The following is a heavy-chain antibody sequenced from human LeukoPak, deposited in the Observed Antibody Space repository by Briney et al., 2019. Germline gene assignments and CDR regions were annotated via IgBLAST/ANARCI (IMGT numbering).Heavy chain of an antibody. V-gene: IGHV4-39*01. Sequence: PSETLSLTCTVSGDSITSNRYSWGWIRQPPGKGLEWIGAIYSSGSTYYNPSLQSRVTISADTSKNQFSLRLSSVTAADTAVYYCASGVWALSWGQGTLVTVSS. J-gene: IGHJ5*02. D-gene: IGHD2-21*02. CDR1: GDSITSNRYS. CDR3: ASGVWALS. CDR2: IYSSGST.